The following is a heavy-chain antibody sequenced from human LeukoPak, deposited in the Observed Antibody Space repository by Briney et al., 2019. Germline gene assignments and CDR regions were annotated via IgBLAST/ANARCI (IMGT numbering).Heavy chain of an antibody. CDR2: IYSGGST. Sequence: GGSLRLSCAASGFTVSSNYMSWVRQAPGKGLEWVSVIYSGGSTYYADSVKGRFTISRDNSKNTLYLQMNSLRAGDTAVYYCAVSYYDFWSGYYTLDYWGQGTLVTVSS. CDR3: AVSYYDFWSGYYTLDY. V-gene: IGHV3-66*01. D-gene: IGHD3-3*01. CDR1: GFTVSSNY. J-gene: IGHJ4*02.